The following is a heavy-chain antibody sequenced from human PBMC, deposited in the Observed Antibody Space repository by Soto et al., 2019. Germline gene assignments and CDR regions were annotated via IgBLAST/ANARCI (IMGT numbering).Heavy chain of an antibody. J-gene: IGHJ3*01. CDR1: GFTFGDYA. CDR2: IRSKTYGGTP. CDR3: SRPGPLSATAGSPCGYAFDV. D-gene: IGHD3-10*01. Sequence: GGSLRLSCTISGFTFGDYAITWVRQAPGKGLEWIGFIRSKTYGGTPEYGASVKGRFTISGDASTNTAYLQMNSLKTEDTAVYYCSRPGPLSATAGSPCGYAFDVWGRGTTVTVPS. V-gene: IGHV3-49*04.